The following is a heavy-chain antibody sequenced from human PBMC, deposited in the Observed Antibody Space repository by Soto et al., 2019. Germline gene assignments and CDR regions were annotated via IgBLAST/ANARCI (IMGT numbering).Heavy chain of an antibody. J-gene: IGHJ5*02. V-gene: IGHV5-51*01. Sequence: GESLKISCKGSGYSFTSYWIGWVRQMPGKGLEWMGIIYPGDSDTRYSPSFQGQVTISADKSISTAYLQWSSLKASDTAMYYCARQSNDFWSSANWFDPWGQGTLVTVSS. CDR2: IYPGDSDT. D-gene: IGHD3-3*01. CDR3: ARQSNDFWSSANWFDP. CDR1: GYSFTSYW.